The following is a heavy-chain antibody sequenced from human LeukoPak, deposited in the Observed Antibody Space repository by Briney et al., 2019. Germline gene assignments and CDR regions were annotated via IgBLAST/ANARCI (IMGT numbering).Heavy chain of an antibody. V-gene: IGHV1-69*04. J-gene: IGHJ5*02. CDR1: GGTFSNYA. D-gene: IGHD6-13*01. CDR2: IIPILGIP. CDR3: ARDRAAAGTSWFDP. Sequence: GASVKVSCKSSGGTFSNYAIIWVRQAPGQGLEWMGMIIPILGIPNYAQKFQGRVTITADKSTSTAYMELSSLRSEDTAVYYCARDRAAAGTSWFDPWGQGTLVTVSS.